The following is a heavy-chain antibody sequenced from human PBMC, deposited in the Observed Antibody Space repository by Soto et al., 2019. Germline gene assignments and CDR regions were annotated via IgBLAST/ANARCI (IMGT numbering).Heavy chain of an antibody. Sequence: SVKVSCKASGGTFSSYAISWVRQAPGQGLEWMGGIIPIFGTANYAQKFQGRVTITADESTSTAYMELSSLRSEDTAVYYCARESAAAGTHYYYYGMDVWGQGTTGTVSS. D-gene: IGHD6-13*01. J-gene: IGHJ6*02. V-gene: IGHV1-69*13. CDR1: GGTFSSYA. CDR3: ARESAAAGTHYYYYGMDV. CDR2: IIPIFGTA.